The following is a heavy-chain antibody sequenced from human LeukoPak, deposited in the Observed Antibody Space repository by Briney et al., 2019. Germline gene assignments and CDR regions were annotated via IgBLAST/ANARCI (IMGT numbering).Heavy chain of an antibody. CDR2: ISAYNGNT. Sequence: ASVKVSCKASGYTFTSYGISWVRQAPGQGLEWMGWISAYNGNTNYAQKLQGRVTMTTDTSTSTAYMELRSLRSDDTAVYYCARDHRSITMVRGGLTGFDPWRQGTLLTVSS. V-gene: IGHV1-18*01. J-gene: IGHJ5*02. CDR3: ARDHRSITMVRGGLTGFDP. CDR1: GYTFTSYG. D-gene: IGHD3-10*01.